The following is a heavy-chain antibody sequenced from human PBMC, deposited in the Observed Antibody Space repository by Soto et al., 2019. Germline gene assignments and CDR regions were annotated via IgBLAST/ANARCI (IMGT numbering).Heavy chain of an antibody. J-gene: IGHJ6*02. V-gene: IGHV3-7*01. D-gene: IGHD6-13*01. Sequence: EVQLVESGGGLVQPGGSLRLSCAASGFTFSSYWMSWVRQAPEEGLGWVGNIKQDGSEKNYVDFMEGRFTISRDNAENSLYLQMNSLRAEDTAVYYCARIASAGRGWDVWGQGTTVVVSS. CDR3: ARIASAGRGWDV. CDR1: GFTFSSYW. CDR2: IKQDGSEK.